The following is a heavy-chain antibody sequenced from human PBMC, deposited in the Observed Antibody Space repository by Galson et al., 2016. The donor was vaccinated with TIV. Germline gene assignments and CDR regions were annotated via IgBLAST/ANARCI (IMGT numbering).Heavy chain of an antibody. CDR2: ISHDGNNK. CDR3: TRDGRGNWKYVDYFDY. CDR1: GFTFSSYT. J-gene: IGHJ4*02. D-gene: IGHD1-1*01. V-gene: IGHV3-30-3*01. Sequence: SLRLSCAASGFTFSSYTFHWVRQTPGKGLEWVAIISHDGNNKDFADSVQGRFTISRDSSKSTVFLQMNSLRLEDTAVYYCTRDGRGNWKYVDYFDYWGQETLVTVSS.